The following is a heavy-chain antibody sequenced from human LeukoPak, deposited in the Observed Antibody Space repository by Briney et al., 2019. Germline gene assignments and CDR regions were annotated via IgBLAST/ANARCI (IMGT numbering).Heavy chain of an antibody. V-gene: IGHV3-23*01. CDR3: AKDHGSMIVVVITPFDY. J-gene: IGHJ4*02. D-gene: IGHD3-22*01. CDR1: GFTFSSYA. Sequence: GGSLTLSCAASGFTFSSYAMSWVRQAPGKGLEWVSAISGSGASTYYADSVKGRFTISRDNSKNTLYLQMNSLRAEDTAVYYCAKDHGSMIVVVITPFDYWGQGTLVTVSS. CDR2: ISGSGAST.